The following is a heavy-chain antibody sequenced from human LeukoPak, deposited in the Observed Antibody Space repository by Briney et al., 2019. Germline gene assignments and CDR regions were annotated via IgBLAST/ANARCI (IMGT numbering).Heavy chain of an antibody. D-gene: IGHD6-19*01. CDR3: ARVGLDNTGSHISWFVP. Sequence: GGSLRPSCAGSGFTVSSNYMRWVRQAPGKALEWISHIGSSNSTMYYADSVKGRFTISRDTSKNTLSLQMNSLRAEGTAIYYCARVGLDNTGSHISWFVPWGQRTLVTVSS. J-gene: IGHJ5*02. V-gene: IGHV3-48*01. CDR2: IGSSNSTM. CDR1: GFTVSSNY.